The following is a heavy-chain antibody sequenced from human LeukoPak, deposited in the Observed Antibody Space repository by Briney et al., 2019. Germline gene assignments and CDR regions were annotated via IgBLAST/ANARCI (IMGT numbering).Heavy chain of an antibody. J-gene: IGHJ5*02. Sequence: GASVKVSCKASGYTSTGYYMHWVRQAPGQGLEWMGWINPNSGGTNYAQKFQGRVTMTRDTSISTAYMELSRLRSDDTAVYYCARDGGYCSSTSCYRLLPNNWFDPWGQGTLGTVSS. CDR3: ARDGGYCSSTSCYRLLPNNWFDP. CDR1: GYTSTGYY. V-gene: IGHV1-2*02. CDR2: INPNSGGT. D-gene: IGHD2-2*01.